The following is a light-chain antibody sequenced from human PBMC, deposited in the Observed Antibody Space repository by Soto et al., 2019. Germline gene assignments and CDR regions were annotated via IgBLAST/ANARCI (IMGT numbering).Light chain of an antibody. CDR2: SNN. CDR3: ATWDDSLNGVV. CDR1: SSNIGSNT. V-gene: IGLV1-44*01. Sequence: QSLLTQPPSASGTPGQRVTISCSGSSSNIGSNTVNWYQQLPGTAPKLLISSNNQRPSGVPDRFSGSKSGTSASLAISGLQSEDEADYYCATWDDSLNGVVFGGGTKVTVL. J-gene: IGLJ2*01.